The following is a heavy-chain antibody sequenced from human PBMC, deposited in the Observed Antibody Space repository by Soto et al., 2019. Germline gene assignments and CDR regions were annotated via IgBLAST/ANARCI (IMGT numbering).Heavy chain of an antibody. CDR3: ARPGSGYDVLTGRYFYYFHTVDV. V-gene: IGHV3-30*04. CDR1: GFLFNTYA. D-gene: IGHD3-9*01. Sequence: LRLSCAASGFLFNTYAMHLVRQAPGKGLEWVAVISYDGSSTNYADSVKGRFTISRDNSKNTLYLQMNSLTTDDTAVYYCARPGSGYDVLTGRYFYYFHTVDVWGQGTTVTVSS. CDR2: ISYDGSST. J-gene: IGHJ6*02.